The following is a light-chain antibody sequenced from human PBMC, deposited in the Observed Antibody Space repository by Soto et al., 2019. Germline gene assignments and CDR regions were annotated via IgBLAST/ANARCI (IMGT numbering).Light chain of an antibody. V-gene: IGKV1-5*03. CDR3: QQWWT. Sequence: DIQMTQSPSTLSASVGDRVTSTCRASQSISSWLAWYQQKPGKAPKLLIYKASSLESGVPSRFSGSGSGTEFTLTISSLQPDDFATYYCQQWWTFGQGTKVEIK. J-gene: IGKJ1*01. CDR2: KAS. CDR1: QSISSW.